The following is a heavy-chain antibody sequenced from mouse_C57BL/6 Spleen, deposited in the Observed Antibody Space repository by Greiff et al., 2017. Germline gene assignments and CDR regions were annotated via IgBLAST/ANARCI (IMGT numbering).Heavy chain of an antibody. CDR1: GFTFSSYG. J-gene: IGHJ2*01. V-gene: IGHV5-6*01. Sequence: EVQRVESGGDLVKPGGSLKLSCAASGFTFSSYGMSWVRQTPDKRLEWVATISSGGSYTYYPDSVKGRFTISRDNAKNTLYLQMGSLKSEDTAMYYCARRFTTVERGYFDYWGQGTTLTVSS. D-gene: IGHD1-1*01. CDR3: ARRFTTVERGYFDY. CDR2: ISSGGSYT.